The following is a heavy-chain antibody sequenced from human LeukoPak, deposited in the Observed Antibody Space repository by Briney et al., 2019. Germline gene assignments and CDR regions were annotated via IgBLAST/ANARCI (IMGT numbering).Heavy chain of an antibody. V-gene: IGHV1-69*01. CDR1: GGTFSSYA. CDR3: ARRGYSYAPFDY. Sequence: SVKVSCKASGGTFSSYAISWVRQAPGQGLEWMGGIIPIFGTANYAQKFQGRVTITADESTSTAYMELSSLRSEDTGVYYCARRGYSYAPFDYWGQGTLVTVSS. J-gene: IGHJ4*02. CDR2: IIPIFGTA. D-gene: IGHD5-18*01.